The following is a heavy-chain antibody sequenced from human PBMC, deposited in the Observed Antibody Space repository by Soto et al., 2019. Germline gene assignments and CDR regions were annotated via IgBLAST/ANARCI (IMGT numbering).Heavy chain of an antibody. Sequence: PGGSLRLSCTASGFTFGDYAMSWFRQAPGKGLEWVGFIRSKAYGGTTEYAASVKGRFTISRDDSKSIAYLQMNSLRAEDTAVYYCARVLGYSSSWYSGHYYYYGMDVWGQGTTVTVSS. CDR2: IRSKAYGGTT. J-gene: IGHJ6*02. CDR1: GFTFGDYA. CDR3: ARVLGYSSSWYSGHYYYYGMDV. D-gene: IGHD6-13*01. V-gene: IGHV3-49*03.